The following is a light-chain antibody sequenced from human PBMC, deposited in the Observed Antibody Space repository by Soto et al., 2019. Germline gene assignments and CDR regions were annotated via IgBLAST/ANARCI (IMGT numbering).Light chain of an antibody. J-gene: IGKJ1*01. V-gene: IGKV3-15*01. CDR1: QSVSTI. CDR2: GAS. CDR3: QQYDKWPPT. Sequence: EIVMTQSPATLSVSPGERTTLSCRASQSVSTILAWYQQKPGQAPRLLIYGASTRATGIPVRFSGSGSGTEFTLTISSLQSEDFAVYYCQQYDKWPPTLGQGTKVDTK.